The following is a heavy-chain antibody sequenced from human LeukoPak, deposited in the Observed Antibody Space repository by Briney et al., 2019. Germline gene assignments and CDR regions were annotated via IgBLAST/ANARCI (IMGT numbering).Heavy chain of an antibody. CDR1: GYTFTSYG. V-gene: IGHV1-18*01. J-gene: IGHJ5*02. Sequence: ASVKVSCKASGYTFTSYGISWVRQAPGQGLEWMGWISAYNGNTNYAQKLQGRVTMTTDTSTSTAYMELRSLRSDDTAVYYCARDYYDSSGYFSVDWFDPWGQGTLVTVSS. D-gene: IGHD3-22*01. CDR2: ISAYNGNT. CDR3: ARDYYDSSGYFSVDWFDP.